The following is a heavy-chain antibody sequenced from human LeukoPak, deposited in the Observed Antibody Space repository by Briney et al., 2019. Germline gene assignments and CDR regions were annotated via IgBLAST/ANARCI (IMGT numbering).Heavy chain of an antibody. D-gene: IGHD5-24*01. J-gene: IGHJ3*02. V-gene: IGHV1-69*04. CDR1: GGTFSSYA. Sequence: GASVKVSCKASGGTFSSYAISWVRQAPGQGLEWMGRIIPILGIANYAQEFQGRVTITADKSTSTAYMELSSLRSEDTAVYYCARDVEMATITGHDAFDIWGQGTMVTVSS. CDR3: ARDVEMATITGHDAFDI. CDR2: IIPILGIA.